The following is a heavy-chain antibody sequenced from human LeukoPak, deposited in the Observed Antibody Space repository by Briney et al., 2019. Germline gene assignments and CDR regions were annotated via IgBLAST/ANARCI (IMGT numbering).Heavy chain of an antibody. Sequence: GGSLRLSCAASGFTVSSNYMSWVRQAPGKGLEWVSVIYSGGSTYYADSVKGRFTISRDNSKNTLYLQMNSLRAEDTAVYYCAKEQQLDRVFDYWGQGTLVTVSS. D-gene: IGHD6-13*01. J-gene: IGHJ4*02. CDR2: IYSGGST. CDR3: AKEQQLDRVFDY. V-gene: IGHV3-53*01. CDR1: GFTVSSNY.